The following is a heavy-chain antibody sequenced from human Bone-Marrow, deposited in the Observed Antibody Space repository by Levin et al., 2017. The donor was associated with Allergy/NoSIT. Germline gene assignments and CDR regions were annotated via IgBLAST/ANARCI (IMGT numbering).Heavy chain of an antibody. CDR1: GGSFSGYY. D-gene: IGHD1-26*01. CDR3: ARGRGATKVFDY. V-gene: IGHV4-34*01. CDR2: INHSGST. J-gene: IGHJ4*02. Sequence: SQTLSLTCAVYGGSFSGYYWSWIRQPPGKGLEWIGEINHSGSTNCNPSLKSRVTISVDTSKNQFSLKLSSVTAADTAVYYCARGRGATKVFDYWGQGTLVTVSS.